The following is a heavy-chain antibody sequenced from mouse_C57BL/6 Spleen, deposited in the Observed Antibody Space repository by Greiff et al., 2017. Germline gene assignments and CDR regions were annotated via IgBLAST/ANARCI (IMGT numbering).Heavy chain of an antibody. D-gene: IGHD2-3*01. CDR3: ERERDGYYSAMDY. CDR2: INLSIVVT. Sequence: AQLQQPGTELVKPGASVKLSCKASGYTSPSYWMHWLKQRLGQGLEWFGNINLSIVVTNYIENSKSKAPLTVDKSSSTAYMQLSSQTSEDSAVYYCERERDGYYSAMDYGGQGTSVTVSS. CDR1: GYTSPSYW. J-gene: IGHJ4*01. V-gene: IGHV1-53*01.